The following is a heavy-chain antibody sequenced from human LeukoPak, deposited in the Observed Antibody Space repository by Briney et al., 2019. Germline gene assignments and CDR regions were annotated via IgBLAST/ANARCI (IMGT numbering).Heavy chain of an antibody. V-gene: IGHV5-51*01. CDR3: ARANYYGSGSSSVQHWFDP. CDR1: GYSFTNYW. D-gene: IGHD3-10*01. Sequence: GESLKISCKGSGYSFTNYWIGWVRQMPGKGLEWMGIIYPGDSDTRYSPSFQGQVTISADKSISTAYLQWSSLKASDTAMYYCARANYYGSGSSSVQHWFDPWGQGTLVTVSS. CDR2: IYPGDSDT. J-gene: IGHJ5*02.